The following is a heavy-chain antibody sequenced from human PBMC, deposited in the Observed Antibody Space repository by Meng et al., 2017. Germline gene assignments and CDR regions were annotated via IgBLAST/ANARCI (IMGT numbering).Heavy chain of an antibody. CDR3: ATDLYRDWFDP. Sequence: EFRWVQSGVEVKKPGATVKISCKVSGYTFTDYYMHWVQQAPGKGLEWMGLVDPDDGETIYAEKFQGRVTITADTSTDTAYMELSSLRSEDTAVYYCATDLYRDWFDPWGQGTLVTVSS. V-gene: IGHV1-69-2*01. CDR1: GYTFTDYY. CDR2: VDPDDGET. J-gene: IGHJ5*02. D-gene: IGHD1-26*01.